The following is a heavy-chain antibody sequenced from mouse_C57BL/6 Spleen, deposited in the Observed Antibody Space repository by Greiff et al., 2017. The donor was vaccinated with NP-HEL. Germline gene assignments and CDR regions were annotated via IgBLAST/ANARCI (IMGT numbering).Heavy chain of an antibody. J-gene: IGHJ3*01. D-gene: IGHD2-4*01. CDR3: ARHRGPLYDYDVAWFAY. V-gene: IGHV1-62-2*01. Sequence: QVQLQQSGAELVKPGASVKLSCKASGYTFTEYTIHWVKQRSGQGLEWIGWFYPGSGSIKYIEKFKDKATLTADKSSSTVYMELSRLKSDDTAVYFCARHRGPLYDYDVAWFAYWGQGTLVTVSA. CDR1: GYTFTEYT. CDR2: FYPGSGSI.